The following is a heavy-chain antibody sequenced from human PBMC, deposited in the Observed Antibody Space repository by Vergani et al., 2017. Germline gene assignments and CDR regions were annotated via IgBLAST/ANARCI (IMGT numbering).Heavy chain of an antibody. J-gene: IGHJ5*02. Sequence: QITLKESGPTLVKPTQTLTLTCTFSGFSLSNARMAVSWIRQPPGKALEWLAHLFSNDEKSYSTSLKSRLTISKDTSNSQLVLTMTNMDPVDTATYYCARIPVPDYDFWSGSITFDPWGQGTLVTVSS. CDR2: LFSNDEK. CDR1: GFSLSNARMA. D-gene: IGHD3-3*01. V-gene: IGHV2-26*01. CDR3: ARIPVPDYDFWSGSITFDP.